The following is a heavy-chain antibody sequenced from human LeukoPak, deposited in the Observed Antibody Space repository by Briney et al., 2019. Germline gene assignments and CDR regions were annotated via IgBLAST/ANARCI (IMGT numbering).Heavy chain of an antibody. CDR3: VRSQYWRFDD. V-gene: IGHV6-1*01. D-gene: IGHD2-8*02. CDR1: GDIVSNNSAV. Sequence: SQTLSLTCAISGDIVSNNSAVWNWIRQSPSRGLEWLGRTYYRSKWYNDYGASVKSRITVNPGTSKNQFSLQLNSVTPEDTAVYYCVRSQYWRFDDWGQGTLVTVSS. J-gene: IGHJ4*02. CDR2: TYYRSKWYN.